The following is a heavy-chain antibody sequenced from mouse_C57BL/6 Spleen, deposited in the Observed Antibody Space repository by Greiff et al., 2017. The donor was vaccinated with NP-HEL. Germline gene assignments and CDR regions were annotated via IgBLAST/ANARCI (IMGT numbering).Heavy chain of an antibody. Sequence: EVKVEESGGGLVKPGGSLKLSCAASGFTFSSYTMSWVRQTPEKRLEWVATISGGGGNTYYPDSVKGRFTISRDNAKNTLYLQMSRLRSEDTALYYCARQGTTVVPPWFAYWGQGTLVTVSA. D-gene: IGHD1-1*01. V-gene: IGHV5-9*01. CDR2: ISGGGGNT. CDR1: GFTFSSYT. CDR3: ARQGTTVVPPWFAY. J-gene: IGHJ3*01.